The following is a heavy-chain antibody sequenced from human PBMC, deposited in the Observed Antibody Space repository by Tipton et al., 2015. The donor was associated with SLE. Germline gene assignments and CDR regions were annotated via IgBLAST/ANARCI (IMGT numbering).Heavy chain of an antibody. Sequence: LRLSCAASGFTFSSYAMSWVRQPPGKGLEWIGSIYHSGSTYYNPSLKSRLSISVDTSKNQFSLKLSSVTAADTAVYYCARDGGGDYGFDPWGQGTLVTVSS. CDR2: IYHSGST. CDR3: ARDGGGDYGFDP. J-gene: IGHJ5*02. D-gene: IGHD4-17*01. CDR1: GFTFSSYA. V-gene: IGHV4-38-2*02.